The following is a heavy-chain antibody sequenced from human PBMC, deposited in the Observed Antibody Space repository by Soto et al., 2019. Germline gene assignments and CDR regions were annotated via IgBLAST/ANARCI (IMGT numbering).Heavy chain of an antibody. D-gene: IGHD1-1*01. V-gene: IGHV1-18*04. Sequence: EASVKVCCKASGYTFTSYGISWVRQAPGQGLEWMGWISAYNGNTNYAQKLQGRVTMTTDTSTSTAYMELRSLRSDDTAVYYCARIRRPTIGYGMDVWGQGTTVTVSS. CDR3: ARIRRPTIGYGMDV. CDR2: ISAYNGNT. J-gene: IGHJ6*02. CDR1: GYTFTSYG.